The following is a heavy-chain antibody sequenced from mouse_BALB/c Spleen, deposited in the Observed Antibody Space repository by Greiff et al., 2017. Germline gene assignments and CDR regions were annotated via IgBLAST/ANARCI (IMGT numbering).Heavy chain of an antibody. CDR3: ARRTTDYFDY. V-gene: IGHV5-12-2*01. D-gene: IGHD1-1*01. J-gene: IGHJ2*01. CDR2: ISNGGGST. Sequence: EVMLVESGGGLVKPGGSLKLSCAASGFTFSSYTMSWVRQTPEKRLEWVAYISNGGGSTYYPDTVKGRFTISRDNAKNTLYLQMSSLKSEDTAMYYCARRTTDYFDYWGQGTTLTVSS. CDR1: GFTFSSYT.